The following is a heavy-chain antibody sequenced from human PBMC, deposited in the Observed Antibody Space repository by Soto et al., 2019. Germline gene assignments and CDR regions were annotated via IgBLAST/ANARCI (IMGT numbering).Heavy chain of an antibody. Sequence: ASVKVSCKASGYAFTGYYMHWVRQAPGQGLEWMGWINPNSGGTNYAQKFQGRGTMTRDRSISAAYRDLSRLRSDDTAVYYCARDFDGWQLSYGLDYSGQGTLVTVSS. CDR3: ARDFDGWQLSYGLDY. CDR1: GYAFTGYY. J-gene: IGHJ4*02. CDR2: INPNSGGT. V-gene: IGHV1-2*02. D-gene: IGHD3-10*01.